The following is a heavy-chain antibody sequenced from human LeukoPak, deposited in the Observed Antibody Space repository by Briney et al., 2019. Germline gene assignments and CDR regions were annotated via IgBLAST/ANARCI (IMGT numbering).Heavy chain of an antibody. J-gene: IGHJ4*02. CDR3: ARGEWLVLGDH. V-gene: IGHV1-2*02. CDR1: GYNFNAYY. D-gene: IGHD3-3*01. Sequence: GASVKVSCKASGYNFNAYYMHWVRQAPGQGVEWMGWINPNSGGTNYAQKFQGRVTLTRDTSINTVYMEVNRLKSDDTVVYYCARGEWLVLGDHWGQGTPVTVSS. CDR2: INPNSGGT.